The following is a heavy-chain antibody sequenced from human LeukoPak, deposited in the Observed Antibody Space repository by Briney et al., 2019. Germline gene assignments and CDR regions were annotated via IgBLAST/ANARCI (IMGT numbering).Heavy chain of an antibody. Sequence: PGGSLRLSYAGSGFTFSSYGMSWVRQAPGKGLEWVAAISGSGGSTYYADSVKGRFTISRDNSKNTLYLQMNSLRAEDTAVYYCAASPFGDYPYYFDYWGQGTLVTVSS. V-gene: IGHV3-23*01. CDR1: GFTFSSYG. D-gene: IGHD4-17*01. CDR2: ISGSGGST. CDR3: AASPFGDYPYYFDY. J-gene: IGHJ4*02.